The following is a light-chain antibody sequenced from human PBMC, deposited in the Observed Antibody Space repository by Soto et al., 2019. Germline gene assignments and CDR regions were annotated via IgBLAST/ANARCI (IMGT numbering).Light chain of an antibody. V-gene: IGLV2-14*01. CDR3: SSKGDSSTLFV. CDR2: EVT. J-gene: IGLJ1*01. Sequence: QSVLTQPASVSGSPGQSFTISCTGTSXDVGAYNYASWYQHHPGKVPKLLIYEVTNRPSGVSDRFSGSKSGNTASLTISGLQAEDEADYYCSSKGDSSTLFVFGTGTKVTVL. CDR1: SXDVGAYNY.